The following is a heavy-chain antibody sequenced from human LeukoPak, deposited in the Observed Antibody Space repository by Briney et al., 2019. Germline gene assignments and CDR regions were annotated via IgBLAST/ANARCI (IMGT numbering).Heavy chain of an antibody. J-gene: IGHJ4*02. D-gene: IGHD5-12*01. CDR3: ARGLPTTYFDY. Sequence: SETLSLTCAVYGGSFSGYYWSWIRQPPGKGLEWIGEINHSGSTNYNPSLKSRVTISVDTSKNQFSLKLSSVTAADTAVYYCARGLPTTYFDYWGQGTLVTVSS. CDR2: INHSGST. V-gene: IGHV4-34*01. CDR1: GGSFSGYY.